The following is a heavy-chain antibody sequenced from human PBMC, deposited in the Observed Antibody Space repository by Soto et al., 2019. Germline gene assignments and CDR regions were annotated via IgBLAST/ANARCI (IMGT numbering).Heavy chain of an antibody. V-gene: IGHV3-66*01. J-gene: IGHJ4*02. CDR1: GFTVSTKY. CDR3: VRDSDSVADMTHGDF. Sequence: EVQLVESGGGLVQPGGSLRLSCAASGFTVSTKYMSWVRQAPGKGLEWVSVIYSGGSTFYADSVRGRFTISRDNSKNTVNLQMNSLRDEDTAVYFCVRDSDSVADMTHGDFWGRGTLVTVSS. CDR2: IYSGGST. D-gene: IGHD2-21*01.